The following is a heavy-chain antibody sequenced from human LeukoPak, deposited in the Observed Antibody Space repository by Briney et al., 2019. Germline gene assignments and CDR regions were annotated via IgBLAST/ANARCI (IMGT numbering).Heavy chain of an antibody. Sequence: ASVKVSCKASGYTFTSYYMHWVRQAPGQGLEWTGIINPSGGSTSYAQKFQGRVTMTRDTSTSTVYMELSSLRSEDTAVYYCARSIPLWKELRRDWFDPWGQGTLVIVSS. CDR2: INPSGGST. CDR1: GYTFTSYY. D-gene: IGHD3-10*01. J-gene: IGHJ5*02. V-gene: IGHV1-46*01. CDR3: ARSIPLWKELRRDWFDP.